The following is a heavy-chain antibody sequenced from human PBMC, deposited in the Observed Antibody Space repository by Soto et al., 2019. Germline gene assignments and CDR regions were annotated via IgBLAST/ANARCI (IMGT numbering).Heavy chain of an antibody. J-gene: IGHJ4*02. D-gene: IGHD5-12*01. Sequence: SGPTLVNPTQTLTLPCTFSGFSLSTLGTCVTWIRQPPGKALEWLALINWDNNEYYNPSLKTRLTISRDTSKNQVVLTMTNVDPVDTATYYCARIPHYSDYSYMDYWGQGTLVTVSS. CDR3: ARIPHYSDYSYMDY. CDR1: GFSLSTLGTC. CDR2: INWDNNE. V-gene: IGHV2-70*01.